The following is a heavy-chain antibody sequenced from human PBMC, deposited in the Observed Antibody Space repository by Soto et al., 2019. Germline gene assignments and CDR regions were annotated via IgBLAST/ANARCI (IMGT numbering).Heavy chain of an antibody. D-gene: IGHD6-13*01. CDR1: GGSVGSRGYY. CDR3: ASIAAPGTTHFDF. Sequence: PSDTLSLTCTVSGGSVGSRGYYGGWIRQSPGKGLEWIGNIYYSGNTFYNPSLKSRVTISVDTSKNQIYLHLSAVTAADTAISYCASIAAPGTTHFDFWGQGTLVTVSS. V-gene: IGHV4-39*01. CDR2: IYYSGNT. J-gene: IGHJ4*02.